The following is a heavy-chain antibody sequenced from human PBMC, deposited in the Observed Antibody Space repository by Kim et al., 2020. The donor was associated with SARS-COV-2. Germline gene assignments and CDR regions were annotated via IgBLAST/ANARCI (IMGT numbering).Heavy chain of an antibody. J-gene: IGHJ4*02. Sequence: GGSLRLSCAASGFTFSSYGMHWVRQAPGKGLEWVAVIWYDGSNKYYADSVKGRFTISRDNSKNTLYLQMNSLRAEDTAVYYCARDVATRYSSGWHDYCGQGTLFTVSS. V-gene: IGHV3-33*01. CDR1: GFTFSSYG. D-gene: IGHD6-19*01. CDR2: IWYDGSNK. CDR3: ARDVATRYSSGWHDY.